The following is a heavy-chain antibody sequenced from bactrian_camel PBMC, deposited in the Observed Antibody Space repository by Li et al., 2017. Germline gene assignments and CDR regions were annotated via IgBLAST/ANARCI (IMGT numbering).Heavy chain of an antibody. D-gene: IGHD3*01. CDR2: IESDGST. V-gene: IGHV3S55*01. J-gene: IGHJ4*01. Sequence: HVQLVESGGGSVQVGGSPRLSCVASGDTIGRYCMGWFRQIPDKEREAVAGIESDGSTSYADSVKGRFTISKDNAKNILYLQMSSLKPEDTAMCYCAAVGLQVTATQALGLMDRGRSMYSGQGTQVTVS. CDR1: GDTIGRYC.